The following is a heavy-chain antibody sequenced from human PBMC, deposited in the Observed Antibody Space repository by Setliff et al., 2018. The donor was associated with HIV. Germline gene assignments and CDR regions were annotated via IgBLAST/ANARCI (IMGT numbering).Heavy chain of an antibody. V-gene: IGHV4-34*10. Sequence: SETLSLTCAVYGGSFSSYYWIWIRQPPGKGLEWIGEMFHSGSTNYNPSLKSRVTMSLDTSKNQFYLKLNSVTAADTAIYYCTRGGPTVAYGVDVWGQGTTVTVSS. J-gene: IGHJ6*02. D-gene: IGHD4-17*01. CDR1: GGSFSSYY. CDR3: TRGGPTVAYGVDV. CDR2: MFHSGST.